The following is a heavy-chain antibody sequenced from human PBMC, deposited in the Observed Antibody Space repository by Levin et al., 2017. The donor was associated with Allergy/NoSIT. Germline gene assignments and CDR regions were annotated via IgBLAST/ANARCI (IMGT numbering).Heavy chain of an antibody. D-gene: IGHD2-2*01. V-gene: IGHV4-4*07. CDR2: INIRGTT. Sequence: SETLSLTCTVSGGSINSDYWSWVRQSAGKGLEWIGRINIRGTTHYNPSLNSRATMSVDTSKNQFSLRLTSVTAADTATYYCARLLLPAVKGVFIMWGQGTKVTVSS. J-gene: IGHJ3*02. CDR1: GGSINSDY. CDR3: ARLLLPAVKGVFIM.